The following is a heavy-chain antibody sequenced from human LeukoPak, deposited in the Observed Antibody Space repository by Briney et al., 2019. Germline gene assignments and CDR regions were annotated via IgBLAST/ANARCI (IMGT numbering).Heavy chain of an antibody. D-gene: IGHD4-23*01. CDR2: ISYDGSNK. CDR3: ARSYPATVVFVGAFDI. J-gene: IGHJ3*02. V-gene: IGHV3-30*14. Sequence: PGGSLRLSCAASGFTFSSYAMHWVRQAPGKGLEWVAVISYDGSNKYYADSVKGRFTISRDNSKNTLYLQMGSLRAEDMAVYYCARSYPATVVFVGAFDIWGQGTMVTVSS. CDR1: GFTFSSYA.